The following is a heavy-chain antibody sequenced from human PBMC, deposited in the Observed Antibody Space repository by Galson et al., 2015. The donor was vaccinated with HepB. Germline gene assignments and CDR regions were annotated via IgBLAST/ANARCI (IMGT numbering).Heavy chain of an antibody. CDR1: GYTFTSYY. V-gene: IGHV1-46*03. J-gene: IGHJ6*02. D-gene: IGHD2-15*01. CDR2: INPSGGST. CDR3: ARGGYCSGGSSCYYYGMDV. Sequence: SVKVSCKASGYTFTSYYMHWVRQAPGQGLEWMGIINPSGGSTSYAQKFQGRVTMTRDTSTSTVYVELSSLRSEDTAVYYCARGGYCSGGSSCYYYGMDVWGQGTTVTVSS.